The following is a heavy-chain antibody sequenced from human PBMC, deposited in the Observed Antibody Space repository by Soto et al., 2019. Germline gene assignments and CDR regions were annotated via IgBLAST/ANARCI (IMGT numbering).Heavy chain of an antibody. Sequence: GSLRLPCTASGFTFSTYSMNRVRQAPGKGLEWVSSISSSTSDIYYADSVKGRFTISRDNAKNSLYLQMNSLRAEDTAVSYCARDSGSQLGFDYWGQGTLVTVYS. CDR3: ARDSGSQLGFDY. CDR1: GFTFSTYS. V-gene: IGHV3-21*01. D-gene: IGHD1-26*01. CDR2: ISSSTSDI. J-gene: IGHJ4*02.